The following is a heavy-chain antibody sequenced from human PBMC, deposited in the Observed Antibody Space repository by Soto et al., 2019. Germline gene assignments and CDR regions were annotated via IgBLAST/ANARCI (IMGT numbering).Heavy chain of an antibody. J-gene: IGHJ4*02. D-gene: IGHD5-18*01. CDR3: ARGDGDQYDGHGYLGRH. CDR2: MNTDGGRT. Sequence: EVQLVESGGGLVQPGGSLRLSCAASGFTFSIYWMHWVRQVPGKGLVWVSRMNTDGGRTSYADSARGRFTISGDDAKSTLYLQMNNLRAEDTAVYYWARGDGDQYDGHGYLGRHWGQGTLVTVSS. CDR1: GFTFSIYW. V-gene: IGHV3-74*01.